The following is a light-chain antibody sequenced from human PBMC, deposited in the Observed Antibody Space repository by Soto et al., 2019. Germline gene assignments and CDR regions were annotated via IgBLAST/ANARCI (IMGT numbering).Light chain of an antibody. J-gene: IGKJ1*01. Sequence: EIVLTQSPGTLSLSPGERATLSCRASQSVTSTYLAWYQQKAGQAPRLLIYGASSRATGVPDRFSGNGSGTEFTLTISSLQSEDFAVYSCQQYNNWPQWTFGQGTKVDIK. CDR1: QSVTSTY. CDR3: QQYNNWPQWT. V-gene: IGKV3D-15*01. CDR2: GAS.